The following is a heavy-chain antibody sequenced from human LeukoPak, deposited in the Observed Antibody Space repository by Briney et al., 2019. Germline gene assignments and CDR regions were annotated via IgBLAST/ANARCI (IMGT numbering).Heavy chain of an antibody. CDR2: INTIGTTI. J-gene: IGHJ3*01. V-gene: IGHV3-11*01. D-gene: IGHD2/OR15-2a*01. Sequence: GGSLRLSCAASGFTFSNYYMSWIREAPGKGVEWVSYINTIGTTIYYADSLKGRFTISRDNAKNSLSLKMHSLRAEDTSVYYCARGDFGRYAFDFWGQGTMVTVSS. CDR1: GFTFSNYY. CDR3: ARGDFGRYAFDF.